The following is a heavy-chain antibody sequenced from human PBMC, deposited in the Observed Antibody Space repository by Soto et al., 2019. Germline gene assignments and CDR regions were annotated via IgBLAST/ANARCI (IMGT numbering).Heavy chain of an antibody. J-gene: IGHJ4*02. CDR3: ARDRPGYCSGGSCYSSNDY. CDR1: GFTFSSYS. CDR2: ISSSSSNI. V-gene: IGHV3-21*01. D-gene: IGHD2-15*01. Sequence: EVQLVESGGGLVKPGGSLRLSCAASGFTFSSYSMNWVRQAPGKGLEWVSSISSSSSNIYYADSVKGRFTISRDNAKNSLYLQMNSLRAEDTAVYYCARDRPGYCSGGSCYSSNDYWGQGTLVTVSS.